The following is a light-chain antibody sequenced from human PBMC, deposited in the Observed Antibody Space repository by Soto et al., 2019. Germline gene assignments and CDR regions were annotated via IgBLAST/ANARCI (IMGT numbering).Light chain of an antibody. CDR1: SSDVGSYNL. V-gene: IGLV2-23*01. Sequence: QSVLTQPASVSGSPGQSITISCTGTSSDVGSYNLVSWYQQPPGKAPKLMIYEGSKRPSGVSSHFSGSKSGNTASLTISGLQAEDEADYYCCSYAGSSTVVFGGGTQLTVL. CDR2: EGS. CDR3: CSYAGSSTVV. J-gene: IGLJ3*02.